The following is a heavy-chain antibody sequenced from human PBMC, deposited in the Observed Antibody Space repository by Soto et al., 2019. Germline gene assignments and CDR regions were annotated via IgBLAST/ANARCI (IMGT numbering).Heavy chain of an antibody. D-gene: IGHD2-2*01. CDR3: AREWCSSTSGYWVAFDI. CDR1: GYTFTSYY. V-gene: IGHV1-46*01. Sequence: QVQLVQSGAEVKKPGASVKVSCKASGYTFTSYYMHWVRQAPGQGLEWMGIINPGGGSTNYAQKCQGRVTMTRDTSTSTVYMELSSLRSEDTAVYYFAREWCSSTSGYWVAFDIWGQGTMVTVSS. CDR2: INPGGGST. J-gene: IGHJ3*02.